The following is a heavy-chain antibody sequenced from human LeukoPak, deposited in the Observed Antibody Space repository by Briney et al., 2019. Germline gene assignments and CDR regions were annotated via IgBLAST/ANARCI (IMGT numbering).Heavy chain of an antibody. CDR2: ISPYNGDT. CDR3: ARVMAGGSSRYYYYYGMDV. D-gene: IGHD6-13*01. V-gene: IGHV1-18*01. CDR1: GYTFTSYG. J-gene: IGHJ6*02. Sequence: ASVKVSCKASGYTFTSYGIGWVRQAPGQGLEWMGWISPYNGDTNYAQRLQGRVTMTTDTSTSTAYMELRSLRSEDTAVYYCARVMAGGSSRYYYYYGMDVWGQGTTVTVSS.